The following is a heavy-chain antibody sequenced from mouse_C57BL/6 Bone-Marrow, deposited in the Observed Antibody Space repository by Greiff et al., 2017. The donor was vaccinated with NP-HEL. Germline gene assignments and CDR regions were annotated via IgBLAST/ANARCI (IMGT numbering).Heavy chain of an antibody. CDR1: GYTFTSYW. CDR2: IDPYDSYT. V-gene: IGHV1-50*01. J-gene: IGHJ2*01. CDR3: AGYGSSPYYFDY. D-gene: IGHD1-1*01. Sequence: VQLQQPGAELVKPGASVKLSCKASGYTFTSYWMQWVKQRPGQGLEWIGEIDPYDSYTNYKQKFKGKAKLNVDTSSNHAYTQLSSLTSEDAAVYYCAGYGSSPYYFDYWGQGTTLTVSS.